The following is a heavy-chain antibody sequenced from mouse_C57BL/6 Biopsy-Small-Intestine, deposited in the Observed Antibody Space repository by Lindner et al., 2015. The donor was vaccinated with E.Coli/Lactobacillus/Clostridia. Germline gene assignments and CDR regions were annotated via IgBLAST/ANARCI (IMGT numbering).Heavy chain of an antibody. CDR2: VDPATGGT. V-gene: IGHV1-15*01. J-gene: IGHJ2*01. CDR3: AREDNYFDF. CDR1: GSTFTDHE. D-gene: IGHD3-2*01. Sequence: VQLQESGAELVRPGASVTLSCEASGSTFTDHEMYWVKQTPVHGLEWIGAVDPATGGTAYSQKFKGRAILTADKSSSTAYMQLSSLTSEDSAVYFCAREDNYFDFWGHGTTLIVSS.